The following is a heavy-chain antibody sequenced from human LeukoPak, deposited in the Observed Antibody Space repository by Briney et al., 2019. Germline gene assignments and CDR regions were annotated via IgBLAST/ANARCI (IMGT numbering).Heavy chain of an antibody. CDR3: ARGPGGAAGVYFDY. CDR2: IYHSGNT. D-gene: IGHD2-15*01. CDR1: GYSIRSGYY. J-gene: IGHJ4*02. Sequence: PSETLSLTCTVSGYSIRSGYYWGWIRQPPGKEMEWIGSIYHSGNTYYNPSLKSRVIMSVDTSKNQSSLKLSSVTAADTAVYYCARGPGGAAGVYFDYWGQGTLVAVSS. V-gene: IGHV4-38-2*02.